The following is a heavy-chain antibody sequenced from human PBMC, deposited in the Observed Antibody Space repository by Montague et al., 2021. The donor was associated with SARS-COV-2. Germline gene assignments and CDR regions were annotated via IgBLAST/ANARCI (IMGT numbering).Heavy chain of an antibody. J-gene: IGHJ6*03. Sequence: SLRLSCSASGFIFNNYAMHWVRQAPGKGPQWLAAVTFDGRSQYYSSAVEGRFTISRHNSRNMLFLEMSSLRGEDTAVYYCARDGRGCGATNCQTYYYHYMDVWGQGNTVTVSS. CDR1: GFIFNNYA. V-gene: IGHV3-30*04. CDR3: ARDGRGCGATNCQTYYYHYMDV. D-gene: IGHD2-21*01. CDR2: VTFDGRSQ.